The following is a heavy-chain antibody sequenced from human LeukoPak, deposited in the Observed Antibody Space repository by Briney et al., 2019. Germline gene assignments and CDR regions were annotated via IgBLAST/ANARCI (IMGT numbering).Heavy chain of an antibody. CDR2: IVVGSGNT. Sequence: SVKVSCKASGFTFTNSAMQWVRQARGQRLEWIGWIVVGSGNTNYTQKFQERVTITRDMSTSTAYMELSSLRSEDTAVYYCAAVDYDSRDDAFDIWGQGTMVTVSS. J-gene: IGHJ3*02. CDR3: AAVDYDSRDDAFDI. V-gene: IGHV1-58*02. CDR1: GFTFTNSA. D-gene: IGHD3-22*01.